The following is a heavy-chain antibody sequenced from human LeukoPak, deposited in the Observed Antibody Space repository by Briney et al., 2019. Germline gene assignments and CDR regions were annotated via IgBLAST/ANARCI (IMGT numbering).Heavy chain of an antibody. CDR3: ARAYCSSTSWRYGSGSYNWFDP. D-gene: IGHD2-2*01. CDR2: ISGSGGST. J-gene: IGHJ5*02. V-gene: IGHV3-23*01. Sequence: GGSLRLSCAASGFTFSSYAMSWVRQAPGKGLEWVSAISGSGGSTYYADSVKGRFTISRDNSKNTLYLQMNSLRAEDTAVYYCARAYCSSTSWRYGSGSYNWFDPWGQGTLVTVSS. CDR1: GFTFSSYA.